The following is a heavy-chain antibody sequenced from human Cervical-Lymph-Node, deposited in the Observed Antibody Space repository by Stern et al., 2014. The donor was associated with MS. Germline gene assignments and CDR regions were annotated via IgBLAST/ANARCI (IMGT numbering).Heavy chain of an antibody. CDR3: AKDGRQWPVPLYFDY. D-gene: IGHD6-19*01. CDR1: GFTFRNYA. Sequence: EVQLVESGGGLVQPGGSLRLSCVASGFTFRNYAMTWVRPAPGKGLEWVSSIGVSGGNPYYADSVKGRFTISRDNSKNTLYLQISSLRAEDTAVYYCAKDGRQWPVPLYFDYWGQGTLVTVSS. CDR2: IGVSGGNP. V-gene: IGHV3-23*04. J-gene: IGHJ4*02.